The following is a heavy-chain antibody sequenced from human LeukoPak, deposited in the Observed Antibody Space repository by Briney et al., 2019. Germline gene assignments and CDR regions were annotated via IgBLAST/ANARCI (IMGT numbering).Heavy chain of an antibody. Sequence: GGSLRLSCAASGFTFSSYTMHWVRQAPGKGLEWVSSISSSSSYIYYAVSVKGRFTISRDNAKNSLYLRMNSLRAEDTAVYYCARGDYGDYGRDYFDYWGQGTLVTVSS. CDR3: ARGDYGDYGRDYFDY. D-gene: IGHD4-17*01. CDR2: ISSSSSYI. CDR1: GFTFSSYT. J-gene: IGHJ4*02. V-gene: IGHV3-21*01.